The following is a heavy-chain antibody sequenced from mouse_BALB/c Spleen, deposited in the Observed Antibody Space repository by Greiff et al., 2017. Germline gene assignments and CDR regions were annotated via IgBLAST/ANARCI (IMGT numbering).Heavy chain of an antibody. V-gene: IGHV5-12-1*01. Sequence: EVQGVESGGGLVKPGGSLKLSCAASGFAFSSYDMSWVRQTPEKRLEWVAYISSDGGSTYYPDTVKGRFTISRDNAKNTLYLQMSSLKSEDTAMYYCARHRGLLRAMDYWGQGTSVTVSS. D-gene: IGHD1-1*01. CDR1: GFAFSSYD. CDR3: ARHRGLLRAMDY. J-gene: IGHJ4*01. CDR2: ISSDGGST.